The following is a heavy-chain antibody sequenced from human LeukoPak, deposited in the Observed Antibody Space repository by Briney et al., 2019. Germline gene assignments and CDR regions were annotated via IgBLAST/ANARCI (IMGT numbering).Heavy chain of an antibody. Sequence: ASVKVSCKASGYTFTGYYMHWVRQAPGQGLEWMGWINPNSGGTNYAQKFQGRVTMTRDTSISTAYMELSRLRSDDTAVYYCATYYYDSSGYVFDYWGQGTLATVSS. CDR2: INPNSGGT. CDR1: GYTFTGYY. J-gene: IGHJ4*02. D-gene: IGHD3-22*01. V-gene: IGHV1-2*02. CDR3: ATYYYDSSGYVFDY.